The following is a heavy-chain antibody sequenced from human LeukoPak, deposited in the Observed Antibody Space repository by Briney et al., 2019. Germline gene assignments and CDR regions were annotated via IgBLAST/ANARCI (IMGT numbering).Heavy chain of an antibody. Sequence: ASVKVSCKASGYTFTGYYMHWVRQAPGQGLEWMGRINPNSGGTNYAQKFQGRVTMTEDTSTDTAYMELSSLRSEDTAVYYCATRPKNYYDSSGNDAFDIWGQGTMVTVSS. V-gene: IGHV1-2*06. CDR2: INPNSGGT. J-gene: IGHJ3*02. CDR1: GYTFTGYY. D-gene: IGHD3-22*01. CDR3: ATRPKNYYDSSGNDAFDI.